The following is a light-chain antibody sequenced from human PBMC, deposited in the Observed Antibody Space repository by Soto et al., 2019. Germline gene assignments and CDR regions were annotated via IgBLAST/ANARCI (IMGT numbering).Light chain of an antibody. J-gene: IGKJ2*01. CDR2: GAS. V-gene: IGKV3-20*01. CDR1: QSVSGTY. CDR3: QQYGSSSYT. Sequence: EIVLTQSPGTLSLSPGERATLSCRASQSVSGTYVAWYQQKPGQAPRLLIYGASTRATGIPDRFSGSESGTDFTLTISSLGPEDFAVYYCQQYGSSSYTFGQGTKLEIK.